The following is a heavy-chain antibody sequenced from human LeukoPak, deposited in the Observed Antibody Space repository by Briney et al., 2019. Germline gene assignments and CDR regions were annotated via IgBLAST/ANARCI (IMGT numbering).Heavy chain of an antibody. V-gene: IGHV4-34*01. J-gene: IGHJ4*02. CDR1: GGSFSGYY. CDR3: ARGRPNHYYDSSGCIDY. Sequence: SETLSLTCAVYGGSFSGYYWSWIRQPPGKGLEWIGEINHSGSTNYNPSLKSRVTISVDTSKNQFSLKLSSVTAADTAVYYCARGRPNHYYDSSGCIDYWGQGTLVTVSS. CDR2: INHSGST. D-gene: IGHD3-22*01.